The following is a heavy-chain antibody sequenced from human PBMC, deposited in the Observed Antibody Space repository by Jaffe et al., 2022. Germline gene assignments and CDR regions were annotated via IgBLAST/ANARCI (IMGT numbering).Heavy chain of an antibody. J-gene: IGHJ3*02. Sequence: QVQLVQSGAEVKKPGASVKVSCKASGYTFTSYGISWVRQAPGQGLEWMGWISAYNGNTNYAQKLQGRVTMTTDTSTSTAYMELRSLRSDDTAVYYCAREPSVRGWNDYIWGSYRYRGDKHDAFDIWGQGTMVTVSS. CDR1: GYTFTSYG. CDR3: AREPSVRGWNDYIWGSYRYRGDKHDAFDI. D-gene: IGHD3-16*02. CDR2: ISAYNGNT. V-gene: IGHV1-18*01.